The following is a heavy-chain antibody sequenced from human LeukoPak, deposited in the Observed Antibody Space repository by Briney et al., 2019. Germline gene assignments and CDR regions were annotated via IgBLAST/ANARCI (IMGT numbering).Heavy chain of an antibody. Sequence: ASVKVSCKASGYTLTSYYLHWVRQAPGQGLEWLGWINLNGGGTLSAQKFQGRVTMTRDAPISTAYMGLSGLRSDDTAVYYCATRCTNGVCYKAYYMDVWGKGTTVTVSS. CDR1: GYTLTSYY. D-gene: IGHD2-8*01. CDR2: INLNGGGT. V-gene: IGHV1-2*02. J-gene: IGHJ6*03. CDR3: ATRCTNGVCYKAYYMDV.